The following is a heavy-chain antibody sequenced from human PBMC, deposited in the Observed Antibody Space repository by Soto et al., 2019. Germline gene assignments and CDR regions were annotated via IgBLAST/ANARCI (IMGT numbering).Heavy chain of an antibody. CDR3: ARDAGDSSGGYIGAPALLVYFDY. V-gene: IGHV3-21*01. D-gene: IGHD6-13*01. CDR2: VSSSSSYI. CDR1: GFTFSSYS. J-gene: IGHJ4*02. Sequence: PGGSLRLSCAASGFTFSSYSMNWVRQAPGKGLEWVSSVSSSSSYIYYADSVKGRFTISRDNAKNSLYLQMNSLRAEDTAVYYCARDAGDSSGGYIGAPALLVYFDYWGKGTLVTVPS.